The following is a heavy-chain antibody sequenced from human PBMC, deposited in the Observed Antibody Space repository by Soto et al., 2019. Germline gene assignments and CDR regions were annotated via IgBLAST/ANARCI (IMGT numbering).Heavy chain of an antibody. CDR2: IHNNGVV. V-gene: IGHV4-4*07. J-gene: IGHJ1*01. CDR3: ARESGENWTYEAH. CDR1: VPYISEFS. Sequence: QVQQQESGPGLVKPSDTLSLICSVSVPYISEFSWSWIRQPAGTGLEWIGRIHNNGVVPYSPSFRGRATSTIDTSSNHFSLSLQSPTAADTAVYYCARESGENWTYEAHWGQGTLVTVSS. D-gene: IGHD1-7*01.